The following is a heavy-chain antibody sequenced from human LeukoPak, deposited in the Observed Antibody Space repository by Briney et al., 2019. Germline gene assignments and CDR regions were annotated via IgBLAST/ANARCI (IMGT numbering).Heavy chain of an antibody. Sequence: GGSLRLSCAASGFTVSNNYMSWVRQAPGKGLEWVSVIYSGGNTYYADSVKGRFTISRDNSKNTVYLQMNGLRAEDTAVYYCATGYSSDFYFFDYWGQGTLVTVSS. V-gene: IGHV3-53*01. CDR2: IYSGGNT. CDR1: GFTVSNNY. J-gene: IGHJ4*02. CDR3: ATGYSSDFYFFDY. D-gene: IGHD6-19*01.